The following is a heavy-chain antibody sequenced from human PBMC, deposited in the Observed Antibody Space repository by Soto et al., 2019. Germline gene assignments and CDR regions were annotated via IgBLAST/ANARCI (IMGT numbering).Heavy chain of an antibody. CDR2: VSHHGVTK. CDR1: GSSFPNYP. CDR3: VGGGYCSSCERLGP. J-gene: IGHJ6*02. Sequence: GGSLRLSCAASGSSFPNYPMHWVRQTPDKGLEWLAVVSHHGVTKNSADSVKGRFSISRDNSRNRLSLEMNSLRTEDTAMYYCVGGGYCSSCERLGPWGQGTKVTVSS. V-gene: IGHV3-30-3*01. D-gene: IGHD2-2*01.